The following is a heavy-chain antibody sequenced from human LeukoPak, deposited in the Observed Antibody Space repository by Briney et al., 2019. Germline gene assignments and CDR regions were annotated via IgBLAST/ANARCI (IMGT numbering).Heavy chain of an antibody. CDR1: GFTFSSYR. CDR3: ATYYDILTGYGY. CDR2: ISSSSSTI. Sequence: PGGSLTLSCAASGFTFSSYRMNWVRQAPGKGLEWVSYISSSSSTIYYADSVKGRFTTSRDNAKNSLYLQMNSLRDEDTAVYYCATYYDILTGYGYWGQGTLVSVSS. D-gene: IGHD3-9*01. V-gene: IGHV3-48*02. J-gene: IGHJ4*02.